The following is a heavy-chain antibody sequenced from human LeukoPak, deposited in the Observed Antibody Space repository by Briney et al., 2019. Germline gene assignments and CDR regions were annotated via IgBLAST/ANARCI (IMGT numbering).Heavy chain of an antibody. CDR2: VYYNGNT. D-gene: IGHD5-12*01. V-gene: IGHV4-39*07. CDR3: ARATTRPSYAFDI. J-gene: IGHJ3*02. CDR1: GGSISSSSYY. Sequence: PSETLSLTCTVSGGSISSSSYYWGWIRQPPGTGLEWIGTVYYNGNTYYNPSLKSRVTISVDTSNNQFSLKLSSVTAADTAVYYCARATTRPSYAFDIWGQGTMVTVSS.